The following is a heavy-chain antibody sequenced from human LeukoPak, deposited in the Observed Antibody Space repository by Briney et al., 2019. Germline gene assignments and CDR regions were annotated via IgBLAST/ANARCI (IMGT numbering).Heavy chain of an antibody. CDR3: ARDPRRGAFDI. V-gene: IGHV4-39*07. CDR2: IYYSGST. CDR1: GGSISSSNFY. J-gene: IGHJ3*02. Sequence: SETLSLTCTVSGGSISSSNFYWGWIRQPPGKGLEWIGSIYYSGSTYYNPSLKSRVTISVDTSKNQFSLKLSSVTAADTAVYYCARDPRRGAFDIWGQGTMVTVSS.